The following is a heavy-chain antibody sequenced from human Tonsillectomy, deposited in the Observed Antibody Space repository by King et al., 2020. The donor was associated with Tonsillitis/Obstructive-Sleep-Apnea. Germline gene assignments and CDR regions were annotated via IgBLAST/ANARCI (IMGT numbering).Heavy chain of an antibody. J-gene: IGHJ6*02. CDR2: ISYDGSNK. V-gene: IGHV3-30*04. D-gene: IGHD2-2*01. CDR3: ARDRCSSTSCNYYYYYGMDV. CDR1: GFTFSSYA. Sequence: QLVQSGGGVVQPGRSLRLSCAASGFTFSSYAMHWVRQAPGKGLEWVAVISYDGSNKYYADSVKGRFTISRDNSKNTLYLQMNSLRAEDTAVYYCARDRCSSTSCNYYYYYGMDVWGQGTTVTVSS.